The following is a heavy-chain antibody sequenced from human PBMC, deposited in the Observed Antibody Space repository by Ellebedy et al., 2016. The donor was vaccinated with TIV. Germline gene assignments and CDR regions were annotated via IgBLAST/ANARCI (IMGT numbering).Heavy chain of an antibody. Sequence: MPSETLSLTCTVYGGSFSGYYWSWIRQPPGKGLEWIGEVNHGGSAYYTPSLRTRVTLSVDSSKKHFSLKLSSVSAADTAVYYCARVYCSGGTCYPDLWGQGTLVIVSS. CDR2: VNHGGSA. CDR3: ARVYCSGGTCYPDL. J-gene: IGHJ4*02. CDR1: GGSFSGYY. V-gene: IGHV4-34*01. D-gene: IGHD2-15*01.